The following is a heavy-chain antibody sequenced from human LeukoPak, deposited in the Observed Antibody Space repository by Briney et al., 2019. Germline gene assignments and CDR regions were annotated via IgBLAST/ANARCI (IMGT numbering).Heavy chain of an antibody. J-gene: IGHJ4*02. V-gene: IGHV3-30*14. CDR2: ISYDGSNK. D-gene: IGHD6-13*01. CDR1: GFTFSSYA. Sequence: PGRSLRLSCAASGFTFSSYAMHWVRQAPGKGLEWVAVISYDGSNKYYADSVRGRFTISRDSSKNTLYLQMNSLRVEDTAVYYCARVPGYSWGQGTLVTVSS. CDR3: ARVPGYS.